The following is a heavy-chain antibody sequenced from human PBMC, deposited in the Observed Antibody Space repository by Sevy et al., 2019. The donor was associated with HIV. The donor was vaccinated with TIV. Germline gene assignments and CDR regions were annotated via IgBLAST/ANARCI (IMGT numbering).Heavy chain of an antibody. J-gene: IGHJ6*01. V-gene: IGHV7-4-1*02. CDR3: SGGGCSRSSCYYYYGMGV. CDR1: GYTFTSYV. D-gene: IGHD2-2*01. CDR2: INTNTGNP. Sequence: ASLKVSCKASGYTFTSYVMNWVRQAPGQGLEWMGWINTNTGNPTYAQGFTGRFVFSLDTSVSTAYLQISSLKAEDTGVDYWSGGGCSRSSCYYYYGMGVRGPRGNGHRLL.